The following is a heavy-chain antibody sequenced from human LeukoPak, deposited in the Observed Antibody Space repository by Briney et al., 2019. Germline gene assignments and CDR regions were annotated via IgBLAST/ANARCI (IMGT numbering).Heavy chain of an antibody. J-gene: IGHJ3*02. D-gene: IGHD1-26*01. Sequence: SETPSLTCTVSGGSISSYYWSWIRQPPGKGLEWIGYIYYSGSTNYNPSLKSRVTISVDTSKNQFSLKLSSVTAADTAVYYCAISIVGATLDAFDIWGQGTMVTVSS. CDR1: GGSISSYY. V-gene: IGHV4-59*01. CDR2: IYYSGST. CDR3: AISIVGATLDAFDI.